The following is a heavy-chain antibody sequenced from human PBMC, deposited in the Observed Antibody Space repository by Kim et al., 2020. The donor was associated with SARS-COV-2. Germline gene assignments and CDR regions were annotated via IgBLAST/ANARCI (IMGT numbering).Heavy chain of an antibody. V-gene: IGHV1-46*01. J-gene: IGHJ1*01. CDR3: ARAEYYYDSSGYYRSAEYFQH. CDR2: INPSGGST. D-gene: IGHD3-22*01. Sequence: ASVKVSCKASGYTFTSYYMHWVRQAPGQGLEWMGIINPSGGSTSYAQKFQGRVTMTRDTSTSTVYMELSSLRSEDTAVYYCARAEYYYDSSGYYRSAEYFQHWGQGTLVTVSS. CDR1: GYTFTSYY.